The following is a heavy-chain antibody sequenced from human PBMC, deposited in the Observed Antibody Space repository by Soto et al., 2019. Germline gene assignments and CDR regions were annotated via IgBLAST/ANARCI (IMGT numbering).Heavy chain of an antibody. J-gene: IGHJ4*02. CDR1: GFTFSSYW. CDR3: ARGWYDDSNYELDY. CDR2: IKQDGSEK. Sequence: EVQLVESGGGLVQPGGSLRLSCAASGFTFSSYWMSWVRQAPGKGLEWVANIKQDGSEKYYVDSVKGRFTISRDNAKNSLYLQMNSLRAEDTAVYYCARGWYDDSNYELDYWGQGTLVTVSS. V-gene: IGHV3-7*01. D-gene: IGHD4-4*01.